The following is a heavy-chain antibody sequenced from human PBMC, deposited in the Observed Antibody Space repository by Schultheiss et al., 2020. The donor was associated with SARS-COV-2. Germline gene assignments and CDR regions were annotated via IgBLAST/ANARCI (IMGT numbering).Heavy chain of an antibody. J-gene: IGHJ4*02. Sequence: GESLKISCAASGFTFSSYGMHWVRQAPGKGLEWVAVIWYDGSNKYYADSVKGRFTISRDNSKNTLYLQMNSLRAEDTAVYYCARASVGATTPSWPGALTYDPLDYWGQGTLVTVSS. CDR1: GFTFSSYG. V-gene: IGHV3-30*19. CDR2: IWYDGSNK. D-gene: IGHD1-26*01. CDR3: ARASVGATTPSWPGALTYDPLDY.